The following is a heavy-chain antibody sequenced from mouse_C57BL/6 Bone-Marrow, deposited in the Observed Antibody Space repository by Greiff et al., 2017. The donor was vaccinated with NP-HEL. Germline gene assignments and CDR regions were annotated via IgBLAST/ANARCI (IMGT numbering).Heavy chain of an antibody. CDR2: INPSSGYP. CDR1: GYTFTSSW. J-gene: IGHJ4*01. Sequence: VQLQQSGAELAKPGASVKLSCKASGYTFTSSWMHWVNQRPGQGLEWIGYINPSSGYPQYNQQFQDTATLTADKSSSTAYMQLSSLTYEDSAVYDCAREPGYDGDNDNAMDDRGQGTTVTVAA. CDR3: AREPGYDGDNDNAMDD. V-gene: IGHV1-7*01. D-gene: IGHD2-3*01.